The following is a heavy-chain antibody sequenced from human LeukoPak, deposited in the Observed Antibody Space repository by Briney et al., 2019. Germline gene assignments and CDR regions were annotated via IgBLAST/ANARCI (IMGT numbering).Heavy chain of an antibody. CDR3: ARDRGYYFDY. CDR1: GLTFSSYG. V-gene: IGHV3-20*04. D-gene: IGHD3-10*01. J-gene: IGHJ4*02. CDR2: INWNGGST. Sequence: GGSLRLSCAVSGLTFSSYGMNWVRQAPGKGLEWVSGINWNGGSTDYADSVKGRFTISRDNAKNSLYLQMNSLRAEDTAVYYCARDRGYYFDYWGQGTLVTVSS.